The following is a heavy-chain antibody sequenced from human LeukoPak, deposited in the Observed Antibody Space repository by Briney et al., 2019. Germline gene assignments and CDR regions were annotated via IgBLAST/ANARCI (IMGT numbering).Heavy chain of an antibody. V-gene: IGHV3-7*01. CDR3: ARNFRPFEYYYYYYMDV. D-gene: IGHD3-9*01. J-gene: IGHJ6*03. CDR1: GGSISSSSYY. CDR2: IKQDGSEK. Sequence: ETLSLTCTVSGGSISSSSYYWGWIRQPPGKGLEWVANIKQDGSEKYYVDSVKGRFTISRDNAKNSLYLQMNSLRAEDTAVYYCARNFRPFEYYYYYYMDVWGKGTTVTVSS.